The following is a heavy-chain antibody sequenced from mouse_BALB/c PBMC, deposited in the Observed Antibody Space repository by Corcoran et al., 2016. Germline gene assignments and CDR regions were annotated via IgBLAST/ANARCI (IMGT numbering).Heavy chain of an antibody. CDR1: GYTFTNYG. V-gene: IGHV9-3-1*01. CDR3: AREPYAMDY. Sequence: QIQLVQSGPELKKPGETVKISCKASGYTFTNYGMNWVKQAQGKGLKWMGWINTYTGEPTYADDFKGRFAFSLETSASIAYLQINNLKNEDTATYFCAREPYAMDYWGQGTSVTVSS. J-gene: IGHJ4*01. CDR2: INTYTGEP.